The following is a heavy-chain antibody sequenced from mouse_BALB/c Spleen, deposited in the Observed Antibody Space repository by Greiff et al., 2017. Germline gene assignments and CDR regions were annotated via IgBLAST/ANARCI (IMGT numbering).Heavy chain of an antibody. CDR2: IYPGDGDT. CDR3: ARGGDGYYACFAY. D-gene: IGHD2-3*01. Sequence: QVQLQQSGAELVRPGSSVKISCKASGYAFSSYWMNWVKQRPGQGLEWIGQIYPGDGDTNYNGKFKGKATLTADKSSSTAYMQLSSLTSEDSAVYFCARGGDGYYACFAYWGQGTLVTVSA. CDR1: GYAFSSYW. J-gene: IGHJ3*01. V-gene: IGHV1-80*01.